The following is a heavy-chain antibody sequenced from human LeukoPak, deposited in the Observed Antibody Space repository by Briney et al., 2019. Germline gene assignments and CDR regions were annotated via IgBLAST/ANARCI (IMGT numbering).Heavy chain of an antibody. CDR3: ARVTGGRYCSTTSCYMRGWFDP. CDR1: GGTFSSYA. V-gene: IGHV1-69*13. J-gene: IGHJ5*02. CDR2: IIPVFGTS. D-gene: IGHD2-2*02. Sequence: SVKVSCKASGGTFSSYAISWVRQAPGQGLEWMGGIIPVFGTSNYAQKFQGRVTITADESTRTAYMELSSLRSEDTAVYYCARVTGGRYCSTTSCYMRGWFDPWGQGTLVTASS.